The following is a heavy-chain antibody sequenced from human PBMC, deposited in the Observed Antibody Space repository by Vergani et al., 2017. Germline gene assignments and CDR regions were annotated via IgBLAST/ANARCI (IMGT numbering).Heavy chain of an antibody. Sequence: QVQLVESGGGVVQPGRSLRLSCAASGFTFSSYAMHWVRQAPGKGLVWVAVISYDGSNKYYADSVKGRFTISRDNSKNTLYLQMNSLRAEDTAVYYCARAYGDPLDYWGQGTLVTVSS. CDR3: ARAYGDPLDY. V-gene: IGHV3-30-3*01. CDR2: ISYDGSNK. J-gene: IGHJ4*02. D-gene: IGHD4-17*01. CDR1: GFTFSSYA.